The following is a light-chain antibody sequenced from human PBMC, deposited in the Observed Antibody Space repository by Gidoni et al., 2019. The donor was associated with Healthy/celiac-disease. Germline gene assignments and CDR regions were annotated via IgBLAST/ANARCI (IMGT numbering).Light chain of an antibody. J-gene: IGKJ1*01. Sequence: DIQMTQSPSSLSASLGDRVTIPCRASQSISSYLNWYQQKPGKAPKLLIYAASSLQRGVPSRFSGSGSGTDFTLTISSLQPEDFATYYCQQSYSTPRTFGQGTKVEIK. CDR3: QQSYSTPRT. CDR2: AAS. CDR1: QSISSY. V-gene: IGKV1-39*01.